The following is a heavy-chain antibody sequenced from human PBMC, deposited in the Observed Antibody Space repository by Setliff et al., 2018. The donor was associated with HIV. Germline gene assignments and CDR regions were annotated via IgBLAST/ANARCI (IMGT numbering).Heavy chain of an antibody. CDR2: IYYSGST. Sequence: PSETLSLTCTVSGGSISSHYWSWIRQPPGKRLEWIGYIYYSGSTNYNPSLKSRVTISVDTSKNQFSLKLSSVTAADTAVYYCARSRESSGYYRDYYYYLDVWGKGTTVT. J-gene: IGHJ6*03. CDR3: ARSRESSGYYRDYYYYLDV. V-gene: IGHV4-59*11. D-gene: IGHD6-19*01. CDR1: GGSISSHY.